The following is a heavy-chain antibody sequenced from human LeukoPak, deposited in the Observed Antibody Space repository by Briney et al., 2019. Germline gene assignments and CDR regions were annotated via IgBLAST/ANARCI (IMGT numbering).Heavy chain of an antibody. V-gene: IGHV3-13*04. D-gene: IGHD1-26*01. Sequence: GGSLRLSCAASGFTFSSYDMHWVRQATGKGLEWVSSIAIAGDKYYSGSVKGRFTISRENAKNSLYLQMNSLRVGDTAVYYCARGLAGGLDPWGQGTLVTVPS. J-gene: IGHJ5*02. CDR3: ARGLAGGLDP. CDR1: GFTFSSYD. CDR2: IAIAGDK.